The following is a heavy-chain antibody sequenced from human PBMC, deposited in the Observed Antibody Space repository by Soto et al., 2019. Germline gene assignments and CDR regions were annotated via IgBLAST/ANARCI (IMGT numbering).Heavy chain of an antibody. D-gene: IGHD5-12*01. V-gene: IGHV3-30*01. CDR1: GFPFSDYA. J-gene: IGHJ6*02. CDR3: ARDYYRFNSGYGFSMDV. CDR2: IWYDGSNK. Sequence: PGGSLRLSCAASGFPFSDYALHWVRQAPGQGLERVAVIWYDGSNKYFADPVKGRFTISRDNSKNTLYLQMNSLRVEDTVVYYCARDYYRFNSGYGFSMDVWGEGITVTV.